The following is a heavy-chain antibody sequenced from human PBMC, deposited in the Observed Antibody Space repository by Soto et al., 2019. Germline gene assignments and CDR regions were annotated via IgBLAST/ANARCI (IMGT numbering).Heavy chain of an antibody. Sequence: PGESLKISCKGSGYSFTSYWIGWVRQMPGKGLEWMGIIYPGDSDTRYSPSLQGQVTISADKSISTAYLQWSSLKASDTAMYYCARRGKYQLLAGYGMDVWGQGTTVTVSS. CDR1: GYSFTSYW. V-gene: IGHV5-51*01. J-gene: IGHJ6*02. CDR3: ARRGKYQLLAGYGMDV. CDR2: IYPGDSDT. D-gene: IGHD2-2*01.